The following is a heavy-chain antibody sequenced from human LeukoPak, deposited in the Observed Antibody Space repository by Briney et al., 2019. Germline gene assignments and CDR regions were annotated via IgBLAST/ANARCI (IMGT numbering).Heavy chain of an antibody. D-gene: IGHD6-13*01. CDR1: GYTFTGYY. V-gene: IGHV1-2*02. CDR3: ARGPKRIAAAGTPGMAGY. J-gene: IGHJ4*02. CDR2: INPNSGGT. Sequence: ASAKVFCKASGYTFTGYYMHWVRQAPGQGLEWMGWINPNSGGTNYAQKFQGRVTMTRDTSISTAYMELSRLRSDDTAVYYCARGPKRIAAAGTPGMAGYWGQGTLVTVSS.